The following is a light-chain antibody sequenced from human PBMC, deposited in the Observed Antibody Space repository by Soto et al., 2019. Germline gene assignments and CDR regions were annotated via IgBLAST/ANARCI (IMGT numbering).Light chain of an antibody. CDR2: RAS. Sequence: IQMTQSPSSLSASVGDRVTLRCRASRNISSDLNWYQQKPGKAPKLLIYRASTLQNGVPSRFSGAGSATDFTLTISSLQPEDFATYSFQQSYSTLPYTCGQGTKVEIK. V-gene: IGKV1-39*01. CDR1: RNISSD. CDR3: QQSYSTLPYT. J-gene: IGKJ2*01.